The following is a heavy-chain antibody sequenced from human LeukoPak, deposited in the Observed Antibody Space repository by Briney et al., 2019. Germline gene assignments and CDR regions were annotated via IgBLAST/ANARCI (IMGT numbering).Heavy chain of an antibody. CDR2: ISSSSSYI. CDR3: ASGGPGFGELLDY. V-gene: IGHV3-21*01. J-gene: IGHJ4*02. Sequence: GGSLRLSCAASGFTFSSYSMNWVRQAPGKGLEWVSSISSSSSYIYYADSVKGRFTISRGNAKNSLYLQMNSLRAEDTAVYYCASGGPGFGELLDYWGQGTLVTVCS. CDR1: GFTFSSYS. D-gene: IGHD3-10*01.